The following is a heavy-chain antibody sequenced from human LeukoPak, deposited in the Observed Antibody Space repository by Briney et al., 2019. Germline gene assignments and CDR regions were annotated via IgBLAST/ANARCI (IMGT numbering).Heavy chain of an antibody. Sequence: PGGSLRLSCAASGFAFNTYSMNWVRQAPGKGLEWVSSISSSSSYIYYADSVKGRFTISRDNAKNSLYLQMNSLRAEDTAVYYCARGGEHDYWGQGTLVTVSS. CDR2: ISSSSSYI. V-gene: IGHV3-21*01. J-gene: IGHJ4*02. CDR3: ARGGEHDY. D-gene: IGHD1/OR15-1a*01. CDR1: GFAFNTYS.